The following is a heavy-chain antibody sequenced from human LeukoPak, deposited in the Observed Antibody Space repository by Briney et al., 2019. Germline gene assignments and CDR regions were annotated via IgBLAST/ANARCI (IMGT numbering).Heavy chain of an antibody. D-gene: IGHD1-26*01. Sequence: PSETLSLTCTVSGGSISSYYWSWIRQPPGKGLEWIGYIYYSGSTNYNPSLKSRVTISVDTSKNQFSLKLSSVTAADTAVYYCARAPGKRGSYYYFDYWGQGTLVTVSS. V-gene: IGHV4-59*01. CDR3: ARAPGKRGSYYYFDY. CDR2: IYYSGST. CDR1: GGSISSYY. J-gene: IGHJ4*02.